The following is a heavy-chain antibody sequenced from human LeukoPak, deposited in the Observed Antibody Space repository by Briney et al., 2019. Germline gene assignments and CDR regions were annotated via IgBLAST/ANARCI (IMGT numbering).Heavy chain of an antibody. CDR1: GGSFSGYY. J-gene: IGHJ4*02. Sequence: SETLSLTCAVYGGSFSGYYWSWIRQPPGKGLEWIGEINHGGSTNYNPSLKSRVTISVDTSKNQFSLKLSSVTAADTAVYYCAGVPYYWGQGTLVTVSS. CDR3: AGVPYY. CDR2: INHGGST. V-gene: IGHV4-34*01.